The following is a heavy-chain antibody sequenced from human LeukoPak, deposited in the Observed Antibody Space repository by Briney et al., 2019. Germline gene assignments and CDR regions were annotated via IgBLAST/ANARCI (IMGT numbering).Heavy chain of an antibody. CDR3: ARVLTIDYGDYVGPSGWFDP. CDR2: IYYSGST. V-gene: IGHV4-61*05. Sequence: SETLSLTCTVSGGPISGSSYYWGWIRQPPGKGLEWLGYIYYSGSTNYNPSLKSRVTISVDTSKNQFSLKLSSVTAADTAVYYCARVLTIDYGDYVGPSGWFDPWGQGTLVTVSS. J-gene: IGHJ5*01. D-gene: IGHD4-17*01. CDR1: GGPISGSSYY.